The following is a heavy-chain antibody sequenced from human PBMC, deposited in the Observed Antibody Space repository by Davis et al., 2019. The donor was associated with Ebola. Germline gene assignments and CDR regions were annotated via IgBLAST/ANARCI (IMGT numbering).Heavy chain of an antibody. V-gene: IGHV3-33*01. CDR2: IWYDGSNK. CDR3: ARDISESSSVYYYYGMDV. J-gene: IGHJ6*02. Sequence: GESLKISCAASGFTFSSYGMHWVRQAPGKGLEWVAVIWYDGSNKYYADPVKGRFTISRDNSKNTLYLQMNSLRAEDTAVYYCARDISESSSVYYYYGMDVWGQGTTVTVSS. D-gene: IGHD6-13*01. CDR1: GFTFSSYG.